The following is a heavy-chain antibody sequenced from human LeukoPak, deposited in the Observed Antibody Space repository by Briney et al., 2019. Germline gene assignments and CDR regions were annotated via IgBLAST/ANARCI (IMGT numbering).Heavy chain of an antibody. Sequence: PSETLSLTCTVSGGSISSYYWSWIRQPPGKGLEWIGYIYYSGSTNYDPSLKSRVTISVDTSKNQFSLKLSSVTAADTAVYYCARSDYYDSSGYFPDAFDIWGQGTMVTVSS. CDR3: ARSDYYDSSGYFPDAFDI. D-gene: IGHD3-22*01. CDR1: GGSISSYY. CDR2: IYYSGST. V-gene: IGHV4-59*01. J-gene: IGHJ3*02.